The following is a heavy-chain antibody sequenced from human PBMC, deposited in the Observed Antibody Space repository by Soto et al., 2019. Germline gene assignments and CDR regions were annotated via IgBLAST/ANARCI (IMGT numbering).Heavy chain of an antibody. CDR2: ISGSGGST. Sequence: PGGSLRLSCAASGFTFSSYAMSWVRQAPGKGLEWVSAISGSGGSTYYADSVKGRFTISRDNSKNTLYLQMNSLRAEDTAVYYCAKKILFGEGGYYGMDVWGQGTTVTVSS. CDR3: AKKILFGEGGYYGMDV. CDR1: GFTFSSYA. V-gene: IGHV3-23*01. J-gene: IGHJ6*02. D-gene: IGHD3-10*01.